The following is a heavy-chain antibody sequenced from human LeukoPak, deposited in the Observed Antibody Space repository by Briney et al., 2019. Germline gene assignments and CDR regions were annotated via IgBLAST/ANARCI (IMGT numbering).Heavy chain of an antibody. J-gene: IGHJ4*02. CDR2: INGDGSST. CDR3: ARGGAVAASDY. CDR1: GFTFISYW. V-gene: IGHV3-74*01. Sequence: GGSLRLSCTASGFTFISYWMFWVRQVPGKGLVWVSHINGDGSSTSYADSVKGRFTISRDNAKSTLYLQMNSLRAEDTAVYYCARGGAVAASDYWGQGTLVTVSS. D-gene: IGHD6-13*01.